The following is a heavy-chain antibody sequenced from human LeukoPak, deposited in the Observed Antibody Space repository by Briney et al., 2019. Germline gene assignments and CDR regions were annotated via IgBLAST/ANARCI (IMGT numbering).Heavy chain of an antibody. J-gene: IGHJ4*02. CDR2: ISGSGGST. CDR3: AKDQSRAWELLPYYFDY. Sequence: PGGSLRLSCAASGFTFSSYGMSWVRQAPGKGLEWDSAISGSGGSTYYADSVKGRFTISRDNSKNTLYLQMNSLRAEDTAVYYCAKDQSRAWELLPYYFDYWGQGTLVTVSS. V-gene: IGHV3-23*01. D-gene: IGHD1-26*01. CDR1: GFTFSSYG.